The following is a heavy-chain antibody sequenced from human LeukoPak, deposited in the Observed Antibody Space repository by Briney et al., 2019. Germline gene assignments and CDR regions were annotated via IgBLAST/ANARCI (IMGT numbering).Heavy chain of an antibody. CDR3: ALGAYDFWSGYRFDP. Sequence: SGPTLVNPTQTLTLTCTFSGFSLSTSGVGVGWIRQPPGKALEWLALIYWNDDKPYSPSLKSRLTITKDTSKNQVVLTMTNMDPVDTATYYCALGAYDFWSGYRFDPWGEGTLVTVSS. CDR2: IYWNDDK. J-gene: IGHJ5*02. V-gene: IGHV2-5*01. D-gene: IGHD3-3*01. CDR1: GFSLSTSGVG.